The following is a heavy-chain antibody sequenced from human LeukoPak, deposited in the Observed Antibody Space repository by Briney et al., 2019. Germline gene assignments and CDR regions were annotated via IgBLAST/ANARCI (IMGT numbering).Heavy chain of an antibody. J-gene: IGHJ4*02. D-gene: IGHD3-16*01. CDR1: GYTFTNYY. V-gene: IGHV1-2*02. CDR2: INPNSVDT. Sequence: GASVKVSCKASGYTFTNYYIHWVRQAPGQGLEWVGWINPNSVDTNYAQKLQGRVTMTRDTSIITAFMELSRLTSDDTAVYYCARVVSGGVIWAYWGQGTLVTVSS. CDR3: ARVVSGGVIWAY.